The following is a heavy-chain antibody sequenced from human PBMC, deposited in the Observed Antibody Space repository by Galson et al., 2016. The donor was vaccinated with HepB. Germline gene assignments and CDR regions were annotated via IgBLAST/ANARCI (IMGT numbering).Heavy chain of an antibody. CDR2: VWADGGNK. Sequence: SLRLSCAASGISFDSHGMHWVRQAPGKGLEWVAVVWADGGNKYYADFVQDRFTISRDNSKNTVDLQMNSLRDEDTAVYYCARDGRRGYDMDVWGQGTTVTVSS. J-gene: IGHJ6*02. V-gene: IGHV3-33*01. CDR1: GISFDSHG. CDR3: ARDGRRGYDMDV.